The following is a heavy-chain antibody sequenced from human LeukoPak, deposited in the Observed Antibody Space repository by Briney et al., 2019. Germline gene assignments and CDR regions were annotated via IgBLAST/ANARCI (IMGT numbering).Heavy chain of an antibody. V-gene: IGHV1-46*01. Sequence: GASVKVSCKASGYTFTRYYMHWVRQAPGQGLEWMGIINPSDGSTSYAQKFQGRVTMTRDTSTSTVYMELSSLRCEDTALYYCAKEAHYPHMGTYLVTIDSWGQGTLVTVSS. J-gene: IGHJ4*02. CDR1: GYTFTRYY. CDR2: INPSDGST. D-gene: IGHD3-9*01. CDR3: AKEAHYPHMGTYLVTIDS.